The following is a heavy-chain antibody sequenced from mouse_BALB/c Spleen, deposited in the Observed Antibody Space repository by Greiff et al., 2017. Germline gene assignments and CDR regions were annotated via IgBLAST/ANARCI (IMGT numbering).Heavy chain of an antibody. Sequence: VHLVESGPGLVAPSQSLSITCTVSGFSLTSYGVHWVRQPPGKGLEWLGVIWAGGSTNYNSALMSRLSISKDNSKSQVFLKMNSLQTDDTAMYYCARDYYGSSWYFDVWGAGTTVTVSS. D-gene: IGHD1-1*01. CDR1: GFSLTSYG. J-gene: IGHJ1*01. CDR3: ARDYYGSSWYFDV. CDR2: IWAGGST. V-gene: IGHV2-9*02.